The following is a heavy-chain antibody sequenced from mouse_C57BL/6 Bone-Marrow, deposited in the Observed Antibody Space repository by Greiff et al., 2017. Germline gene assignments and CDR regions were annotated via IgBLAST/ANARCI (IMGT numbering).Heavy chain of an antibody. CDR3: ARCPWFAY. CDR1: GYAFTNYL. V-gene: IGHV1-54*01. J-gene: IGHJ3*01. CDR2: INPGSGGT. Sequence: QVQLQQSGAELVRPGTSVKVSCKASGYAFTNYLIEWVKQRPGQGLEWIGVINPGSGGTNYNEKFKGKATLTADKSSSTAYMQLSSLTSEESAVYFCARCPWFAYWGQGTLVTVSA.